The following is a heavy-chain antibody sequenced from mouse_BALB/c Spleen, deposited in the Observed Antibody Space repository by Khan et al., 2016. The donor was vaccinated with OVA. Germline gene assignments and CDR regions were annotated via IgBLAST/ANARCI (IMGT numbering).Heavy chain of an antibody. V-gene: IGHV5-9-3*01. CDR2: ISTGGHYT. J-gene: IGHJ4*01. CDR1: GFTFSSFA. Sequence: EVELVESGGGVVKPGGSLKLSCSASGFTFSSFAMSWVRQTPEKRLEWVATISTGGHYTFYPASVKGRFTISRDNARNTLYLQMSSLRSEDTAMYYCARSLVDYYAMDYWCQGTSVTVSS. CDR3: ARSLVDYYAMDY. D-gene: IGHD2-2*01.